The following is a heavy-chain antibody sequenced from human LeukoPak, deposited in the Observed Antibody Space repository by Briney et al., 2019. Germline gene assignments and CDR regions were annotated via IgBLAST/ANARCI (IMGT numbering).Heavy chain of an antibody. Sequence: GGSLRLSCAASGFTFDDYGMSWVRQAPGKGLEWVSGINWNGGRTGYVDSVKGRFTISRDNAKNSLYLHMNSLRVEDTALYYCARDRVVVATTTPPYWYFDLWGRGTLVTVSS. D-gene: IGHD2-15*01. CDR3: ARDRVVVATTTPPYWYFDL. V-gene: IGHV3-20*04. CDR2: INWNGGRT. J-gene: IGHJ2*01. CDR1: GFTFDDYG.